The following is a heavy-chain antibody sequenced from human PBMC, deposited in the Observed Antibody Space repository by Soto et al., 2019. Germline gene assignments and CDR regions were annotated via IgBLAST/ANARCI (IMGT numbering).Heavy chain of an antibody. J-gene: IGHJ6*02. CDR1: GFTFSSYA. D-gene: IGHD6-6*01. CDR3: AKGDVYSSSSFFGMDV. Sequence: GGSLRLSCAASGFTFSSYAMSWVRQAPGKGLEWVSAISGSGGSTYHADSVKGRFTISRDNSKNTLYLQMNSLRAEDTAVYYCAKGDVYSSSSFFGMDVWGQGTTVTVSS. CDR2: ISGSGGST. V-gene: IGHV3-23*01.